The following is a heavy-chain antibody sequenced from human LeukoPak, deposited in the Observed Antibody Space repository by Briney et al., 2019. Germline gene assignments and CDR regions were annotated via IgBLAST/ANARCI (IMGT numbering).Heavy chain of an antibody. J-gene: IGHJ5*02. CDR3: ARRRWFDP. V-gene: IGHV4-34*01. CDR2: INRSGST. CDR1: GGSFSGYY. Sequence: PSETLSLTCAVYGGSFSGYYWSWIRQPPGKGLEWIGEINRSGSTNYNPSLKSRVTISVDTSKNQSSLKLSSVTAADTAVYYCARRRWFDPWGQGTLVIVSS.